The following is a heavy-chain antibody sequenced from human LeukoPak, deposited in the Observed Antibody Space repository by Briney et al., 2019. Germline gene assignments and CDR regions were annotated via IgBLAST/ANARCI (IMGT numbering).Heavy chain of an antibody. J-gene: IGHJ4*02. CDR3: ASRWGYGGNSRPFDY. CDR1: GGTFSSYA. V-gene: IGHV1-69*01. Sequence: GSSVKVSCKASGGTFSSYAISWVRQAPGQGLEWMGGIIPIFGTANYAQKFQGRVTITADESTSTAYMELSSLRSEDTAVYYCASRWGYGGNSRPFDYWGQGTLVTVSS. D-gene: IGHD4-23*01. CDR2: IIPIFGTA.